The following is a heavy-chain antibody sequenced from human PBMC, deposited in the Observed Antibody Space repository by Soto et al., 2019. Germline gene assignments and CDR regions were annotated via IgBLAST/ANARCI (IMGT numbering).Heavy chain of an antibody. J-gene: IGHJ4*03. CDR3: AEDFARYAS. Sequence: SGTLSLACTVSGGSFNSGSYSWGWIRQPPGKGLEWIGYVYHTGRTSYNPSLKSRVSISMDTSKNQFSLNLDSVTAADTAVYSCAEDFARYASRGQRTLVIVSA. V-gene: IGHV4-61*01. CDR1: GGSFNSGSYS. D-gene: IGHD2-2*01. CDR2: VYHTGRT.